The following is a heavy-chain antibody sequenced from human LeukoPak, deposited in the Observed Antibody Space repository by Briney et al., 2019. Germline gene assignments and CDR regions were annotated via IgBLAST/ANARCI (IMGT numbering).Heavy chain of an antibody. CDR3: AKDGGAYCGGDCFFNY. CDR1: GFTFSSYA. Sequence: GGSLRLSCAASGFTFSSYAMSWVRQAPGKGLEWVPAISGSGGSTYYADSVKGRFTISRDNSKNTLYLQINSLRAEDTAVYYCAKDGGAYCGGDCFFNYWGQGTLVTVSS. D-gene: IGHD2-21*02. CDR2: ISGSGGST. J-gene: IGHJ4*02. V-gene: IGHV3-23*01.